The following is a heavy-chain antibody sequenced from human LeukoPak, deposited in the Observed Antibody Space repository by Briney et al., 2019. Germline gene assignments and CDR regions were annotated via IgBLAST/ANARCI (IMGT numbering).Heavy chain of an antibody. CDR1: GFTFSSYG. Sequence: GRSLRLSCAASGFTFSSYGMHWVRQAPGKGLEWVAVISYDGSNKYYADSVKGRFTVSRDDAENSLYLQMSSLRAEDTAVYYCARVVYDLRGQRLLPAGFDSWGQGTLVTVSS. D-gene: IGHD1-26*01. J-gene: IGHJ4*02. V-gene: IGHV3-30*03. CDR2: ISYDGSNK. CDR3: ARVVYDLRGQRLLPAGFDS.